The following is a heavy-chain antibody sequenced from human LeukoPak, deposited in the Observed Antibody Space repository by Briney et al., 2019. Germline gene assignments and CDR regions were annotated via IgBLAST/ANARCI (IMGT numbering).Heavy chain of an antibody. CDR3: ARAVGYYYDSSGYYYVTWFDP. CDR1: GGSISSSSYY. D-gene: IGHD3-22*01. V-gene: IGHV4-39*07. J-gene: IGHJ5*02. Sequence: PSETLSLTCTVSGGSISSSSYYWGWIRQPPGKGLEWIGSIYYSGSTYYNPSLKSRVTISVDTSKYQFFLKLSSVTAADTAVYYCARAVGYYYDSSGYYYVTWFDPWGQGTLVTVSS. CDR2: IYYSGST.